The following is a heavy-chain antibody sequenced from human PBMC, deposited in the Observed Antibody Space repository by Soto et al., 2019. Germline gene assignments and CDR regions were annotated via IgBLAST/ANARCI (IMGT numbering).Heavy chain of an antibody. CDR1: GFTFSDHY. J-gene: IGHJ4*02. D-gene: IGHD3-22*01. CDR2: SRNKANSYTT. CDR3: ATAGGGYHYGY. Sequence: PGGSLRLSCAASGFTFSDHYMAWVRQAPGKGLEWVGRSRNKANSYTTEYAASVKGRFTISRDDSQNSLFLQMNSLKIDDTAVYYCATAGGGYHYGYWGQGTLVTVSS. V-gene: IGHV3-72*01.